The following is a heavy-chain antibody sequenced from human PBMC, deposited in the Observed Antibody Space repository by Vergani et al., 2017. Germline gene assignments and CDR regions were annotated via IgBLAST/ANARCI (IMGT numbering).Heavy chain of an antibody. V-gene: IGHV1-46*03. Sequence: QVQVVQSGAEVKKSGASVKVSCKTSGYTFSNYYMHWVRQAPGQGLEWMGIINTSGGHTNYGQKFQGRVTMTRETTTSTVYMELSSRRSEDTAIYYCARGDYGILTGYRYWGQGTLVTVSA. CDR3: ARGDYGILTGYRY. D-gene: IGHD3-9*01. J-gene: IGHJ4*02. CDR2: INTSGGHT. CDR1: GYTFSNYY.